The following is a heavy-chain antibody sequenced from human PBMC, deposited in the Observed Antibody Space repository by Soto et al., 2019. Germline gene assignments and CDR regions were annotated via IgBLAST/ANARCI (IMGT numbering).Heavy chain of an antibody. V-gene: IGHV3-66*01. CDR2: IYSGGTT. D-gene: IGHD2-15*01. J-gene: IGHJ3*02. Sequence: GGSLRLSCAASGFTVSSNYMSWVRQAPGKGLEWVSVIYSGGTTYYANSVKGRFTISRDNSKNTLYLQMNSLRVEDTAVYYCARVGVGDFDIWGQATVVTVSS. CDR1: GFTVSSNY. CDR3: ARVGVGDFDI.